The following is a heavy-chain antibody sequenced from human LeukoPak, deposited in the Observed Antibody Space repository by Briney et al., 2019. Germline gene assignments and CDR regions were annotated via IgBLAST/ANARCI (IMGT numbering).Heavy chain of an antibody. D-gene: IGHD3-22*01. CDR2: INPNSGGT. J-gene: IGHJ4*02. CDR3: ARPKYYYDSSGYSDY. V-gene: IGHV1-2*02. CDR1: GYTFTGYY. Sequence: ASVKVSCKASGYTFTGYYMHWVRQAPGQGLEWMGWINPNSGGTNYAQKFQGRVTMTRDTSISTAYMELSRLRSDDTAVYYCARPKYYYDSSGYSDYWGQGTLVTVSS.